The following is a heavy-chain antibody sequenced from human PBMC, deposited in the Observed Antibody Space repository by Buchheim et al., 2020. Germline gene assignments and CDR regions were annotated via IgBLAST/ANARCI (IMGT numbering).Heavy chain of an antibody. V-gene: IGHV1-69*01. CDR1: GYTFTSYD. J-gene: IGHJ4*02. D-gene: IGHD5-12*01. Sequence: QVQLVQSGAEVKKPGASVKVSCKASGYTFTSYDINWVRQATGQGLEWMGGIIPIFGTANYAQKFQGRVTITADESTSTAYMELSSLRSEDTAVYYCASPEYSGYDYLGYWGQGTL. CDR3: ASPEYSGYDYLGY. CDR2: IIPIFGTA.